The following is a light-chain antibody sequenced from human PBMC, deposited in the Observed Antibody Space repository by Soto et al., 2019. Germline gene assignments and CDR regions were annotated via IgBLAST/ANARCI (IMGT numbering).Light chain of an antibody. Sequence: VVTQEPSLTVSPGGTVTLTCASSAGAVTSGYYPNWFQQKPGQAPRALIFDTSNKHSWTPARFSGSLLGGKAALTLSGVQPEDEAEYYCLLYYGGYVFGTGTKLTVL. V-gene: IGLV7-43*01. CDR2: DTS. J-gene: IGLJ1*01. CDR3: LLYYGGYV. CDR1: AGAVTSGYY.